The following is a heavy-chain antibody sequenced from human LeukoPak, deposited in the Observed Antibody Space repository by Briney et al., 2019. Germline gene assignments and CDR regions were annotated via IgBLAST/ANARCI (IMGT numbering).Heavy chain of an antibody. CDR3: ARVVSRRPYYFYY. CDR2: ISSSGSTI. CDR1: GFTFSSYE. V-gene: IGHV3-48*03. Sequence: GGSLRLSCAASGFTFSSYEMNWVRQAPGKGLEWVSYISSSGSTIYYADSVKGRFTISRDNAKNSLYLQMNSLRAEDTAVYYCARVVSRRPYYFYYWGQGTLGTVSS. J-gene: IGHJ4*02. D-gene: IGHD2/OR15-2a*01.